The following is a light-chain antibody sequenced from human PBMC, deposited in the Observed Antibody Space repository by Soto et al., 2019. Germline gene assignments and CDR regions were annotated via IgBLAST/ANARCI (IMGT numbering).Light chain of an antibody. J-gene: IGKJ2*01. CDR1: QSVSSNY. Sequence: EIVLTQSPGTLPLSPGERATLSCRASQSVSSNYGAWYQQKPGQAPRLLVYGASSSANDSPDKFSGSGSGTDFTLTINRLEPEDFAVYYCQQYGSSPYNFGPWTKLEIK. CDR3: QQYGSSPYN. CDR2: GAS. V-gene: IGKV3-20*01.